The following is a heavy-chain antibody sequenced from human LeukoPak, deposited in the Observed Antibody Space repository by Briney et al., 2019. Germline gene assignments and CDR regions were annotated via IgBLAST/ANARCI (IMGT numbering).Heavy chain of an antibody. CDR2: ISGGGDNT. CDR3: ATPRSSHYYYGMDV. Sequence: PGGSLRLSCAASGFIFSSYAMSWVRQAPGKGLEWVSAISGGGDNTYYAASVKGRFTTTRDNSKNTLYLQMNSLRAEDTALYYCATPRSSHYYYGMDVWGQGTTVIVSS. CDR1: GFIFSSYA. J-gene: IGHJ6*02. V-gene: IGHV3-23*01.